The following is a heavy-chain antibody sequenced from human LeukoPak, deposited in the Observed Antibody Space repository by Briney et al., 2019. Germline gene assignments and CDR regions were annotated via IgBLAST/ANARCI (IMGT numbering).Heavy chain of an antibody. Sequence: GGSLRLSCAASGFTFSNYSMNWVRQAPGKGLGWVSTISTRRTYIYNADSVKGRFTIYRDNAKTSLFLKMNSLRAEDTAVYFCVKSTRAVMAMMDVWGKGTTVTVSS. CDR2: ISTRRTYI. D-gene: IGHD3-16*01. V-gene: IGHV3-21*01. CDR3: VKSTRAVMAMMDV. J-gene: IGHJ6*04. CDR1: GFTFSNYS.